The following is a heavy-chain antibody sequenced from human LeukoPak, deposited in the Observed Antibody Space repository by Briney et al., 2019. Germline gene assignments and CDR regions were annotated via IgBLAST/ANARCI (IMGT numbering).Heavy chain of an antibody. J-gene: IGHJ4*02. V-gene: IGHV4-59*01. D-gene: IGHD2-15*01. CDR2: FYYSGCT. CDR3: ARGRVVVVAASDY. Sequence: PSETLSLTCTVSGGSISSYYWSWIRQPPGKGLEWIGYFYYSGCTNYNPSLKSRVTISVDTSKNQFSLKLSSVTAADTAVYYCARGRVVVVAASDYWGQGTLVTVSS. CDR1: GGSISSYY.